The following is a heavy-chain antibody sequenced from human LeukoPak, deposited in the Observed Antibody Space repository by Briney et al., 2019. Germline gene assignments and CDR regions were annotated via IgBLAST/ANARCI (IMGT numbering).Heavy chain of an antibody. CDR2: ISGSGTDI. CDR3: ARGHYGLDV. J-gene: IGHJ6*02. V-gene: IGHV3-11*01. Sequence: GGSLRLSCAASGFTFSDWFLSWIRQAPGKGLEWVSYISGSGTDIYHADSVKGRFTISRDNAKKSLYLQMNSLRAEDTAVYYCARGHYGLDVWGQGTMVTVSS. CDR1: GFTFSDWF.